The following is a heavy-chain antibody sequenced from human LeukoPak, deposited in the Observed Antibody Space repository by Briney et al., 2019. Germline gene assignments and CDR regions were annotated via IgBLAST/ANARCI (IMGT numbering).Heavy chain of an antibody. J-gene: IGHJ5*02. CDR1: GFTFGSYA. CDR2: IIPIFGTA. V-gene: IGHV1-69*01. Sequence: GGSLRLSCAASGFTFGSYAISWVRQAPGQGLEWMGGIIPIFGTANYAQKFQGRVTITADESTSTAYMELSSLRSEDTAVYYCARDPDDSSGYYRWGQGTLVTVSS. D-gene: IGHD3-22*01. CDR3: ARDPDDSSGYYR.